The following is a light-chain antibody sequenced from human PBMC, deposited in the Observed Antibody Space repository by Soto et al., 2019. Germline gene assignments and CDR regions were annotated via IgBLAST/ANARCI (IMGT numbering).Light chain of an antibody. Sequence: AIRMTQSPSSLSASTGDRVTITCRASQGISSYLAWYQQKPGKGPKLLIYAASTLQSGVPSRFSGSGSGTDFTLTISCLQSEDFATYDCQQYYSYPWTFGQGIKVEIK. V-gene: IGKV1-8*01. CDR1: QGISSY. CDR2: AAS. CDR3: QQYYSYPWT. J-gene: IGKJ1*01.